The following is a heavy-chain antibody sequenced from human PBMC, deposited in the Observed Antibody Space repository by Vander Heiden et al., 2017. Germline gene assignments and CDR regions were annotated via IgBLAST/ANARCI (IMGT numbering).Heavy chain of an antibody. CDR1: GFTFSSYA. Sequence: EVQLLESGGGLVQPGGSLRLSCAASGFTFSSYAMSWVRQAPGKGLEWVSAISGSGGSTYYADSVKGRFTISRDNSKNTLYLQMNSLRTEDTAVYYCAKDHTYYYDSSGYRNAFDIWGQGTMVTVSS. D-gene: IGHD3-22*01. V-gene: IGHV3-23*01. CDR2: ISGSGGST. CDR3: AKDHTYYYDSSGYRNAFDI. J-gene: IGHJ3*02.